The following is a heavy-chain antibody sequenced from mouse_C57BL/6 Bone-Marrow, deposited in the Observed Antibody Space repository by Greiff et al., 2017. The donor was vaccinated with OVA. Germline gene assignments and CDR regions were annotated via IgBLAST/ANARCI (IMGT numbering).Heavy chain of an antibody. V-gene: IGHV1-64*01. CDR1: GYTFTSYW. CDR3: ARSRRFPFWFAY. J-gene: IGHJ3*01. Sequence: VQLQQPGAELVKPGASVTLSCKASGYTFTSYWMHWVKQRPGQGLEWIGMIHPNSGSTNYNEKFKSKATLTVDKSSSTAYMQLSSLTSEDSAVYYCARSRRFPFWFAYWGQGTLVTVSA. D-gene: IGHD3-1*01. CDR2: IHPNSGST.